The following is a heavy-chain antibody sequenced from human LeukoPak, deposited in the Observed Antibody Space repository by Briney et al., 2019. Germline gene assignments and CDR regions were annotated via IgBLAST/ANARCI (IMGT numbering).Heavy chain of an antibody. CDR2: IYHSGST. Sequence: PSQTLSLTCAVSGGSISSGGYSWSWIRQPPGKGLEWIGYIYHSGSTYYNPSLKSRVTISVDRSKNQFSLKLSSVTAADTAVYYCARGGCDFWSGYLDWFDPWGQGTLVTVSS. J-gene: IGHJ5*02. D-gene: IGHD3-3*01. CDR1: GGSISSGGYS. V-gene: IGHV4-30-2*01. CDR3: ARGGCDFWSGYLDWFDP.